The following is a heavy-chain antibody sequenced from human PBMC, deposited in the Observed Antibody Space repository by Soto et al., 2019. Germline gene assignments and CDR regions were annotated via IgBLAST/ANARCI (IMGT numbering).Heavy chain of an antibody. Sequence: EVQLVESGGGLVQPGGSLRLSCAASGFTFSSHSMNWVRQAPGKGLEWVSYISSSSSIIYYADSVKGRFTISRDSAKNSLYLQMNSLRDDYTAVYYCARDFSSSWCYFDYWGQGTLVTVSS. V-gene: IGHV3-48*02. J-gene: IGHJ4*02. CDR1: GFTFSSHS. D-gene: IGHD6-13*01. CDR3: ARDFSSSWCYFDY. CDR2: ISSSSSII.